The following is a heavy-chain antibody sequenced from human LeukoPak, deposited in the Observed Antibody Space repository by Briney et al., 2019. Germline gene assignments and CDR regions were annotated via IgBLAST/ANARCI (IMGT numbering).Heavy chain of an antibody. CDR2: FDPDDRKT. D-gene: IGHD1-26*01. Sequence: ASVKVSCKVSGYRVSESSMHWVRQAPGKGLQWMGGFDPDDRKTIYAQKFQGRFTMTEDTSTDTAYMELSSLRSEDTAVYFCATIVSGVDDYFYYYMDVWGKGTPVTVSS. V-gene: IGHV1-24*01. J-gene: IGHJ6*03. CDR1: GYRVSESS. CDR3: ATIVSGVDDYFYYYMDV.